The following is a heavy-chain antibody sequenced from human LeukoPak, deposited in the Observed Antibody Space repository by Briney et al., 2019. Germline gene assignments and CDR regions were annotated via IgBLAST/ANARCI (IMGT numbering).Heavy chain of an antibody. CDR2: ISAYTGNT. CDR1: GYTFTNYC. D-gene: IGHD3-22*01. J-gene: IGHJ4*02. CDR3: ARSGVGYFYDNTGYCPLDY. Sequence: GASVKVSCKASGYTFTNYCISSVRQAPGQGLEWMGWISAYTGNTNYAQNFQGRVTMTTDTSTSTAFMELRSLRSDDTAVYYCARSGVGYFYDNTGYCPLDYWGQGTLVTVSS. V-gene: IGHV1-18*01.